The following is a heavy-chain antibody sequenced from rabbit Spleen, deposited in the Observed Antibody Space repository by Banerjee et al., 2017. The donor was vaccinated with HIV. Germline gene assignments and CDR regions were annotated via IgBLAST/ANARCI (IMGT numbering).Heavy chain of an antibody. J-gene: IGHJ2*01. Sequence: LEESGGGLVKPGGTLTLTCTVSGFSFSSNWICWVRQAPGKGLEWIACIDTNDGDTDYANWPKGRFTISKTSSTTVTLQMTSLTAADTATYFCARNYVNAFDPWGPGTLVTV. CDR3: ARNYVNAFDP. CDR1: GFSFSSNW. D-gene: IGHD1-1*01. V-gene: IGHV1S45*01. CDR2: IDTNDGDT.